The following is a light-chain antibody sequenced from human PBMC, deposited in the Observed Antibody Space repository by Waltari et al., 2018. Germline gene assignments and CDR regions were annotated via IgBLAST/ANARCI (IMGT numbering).Light chain of an antibody. V-gene: IGKV3-11*01. CDR3: QQRSNWPPVT. CDR1: QCVSSY. CDR2: DAS. J-gene: IGKJ1*01. Sequence: EIVLIQSPATLSLSPGDRAPLSCRASQCVSSYLAWYQQKPGQAPRLLIYDASNRATGIPARFSGSGSGTDFTLTISSLEPEDFAVYYCQQRSNWPPVTFGQGTKVEIK.